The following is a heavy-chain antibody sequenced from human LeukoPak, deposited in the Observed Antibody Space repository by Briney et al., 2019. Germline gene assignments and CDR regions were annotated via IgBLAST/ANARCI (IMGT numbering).Heavy chain of an antibody. CDR2: IYYSGST. J-gene: IGHJ5*02. V-gene: IGHV4-59*01. CDR1: GGSISSYY. CDR3: ARDQNWFDP. Sequence: SETLSLTCTVSGGSISSYYWSWIRQPPGKGLEWIGYIYYSGSTNYNPSLKSRGTISVDTSKNQFSLKLSSVTAADTAVYYCARDQNWFDPWGQGTLVTVSS.